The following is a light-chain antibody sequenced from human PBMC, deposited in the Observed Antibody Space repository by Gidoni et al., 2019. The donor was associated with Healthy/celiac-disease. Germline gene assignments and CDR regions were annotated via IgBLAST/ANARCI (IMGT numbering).Light chain of an antibody. CDR1: QSISSY. Sequence: DIQMTQSPSSLSASVGDRVTITCRASQSISSYLNWYQHKPVKATKLLIYAASSLQSGVPSRFSGSGSGTDFTLTISSLQPEDFATYYCQQSYSTPRTFGQGTKLEIK. V-gene: IGKV1-39*01. CDR2: AAS. CDR3: QQSYSTPRT. J-gene: IGKJ2*02.